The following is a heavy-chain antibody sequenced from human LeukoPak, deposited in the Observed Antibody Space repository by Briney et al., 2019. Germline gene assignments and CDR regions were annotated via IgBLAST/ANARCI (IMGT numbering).Heavy chain of an antibody. D-gene: IGHD3-9*01. J-gene: IGHJ6*04. CDR3: ARGGLYDSLTGYYYYYGMEV. CDR1: GFTFSSYW. Sequence: GALRLSCAASGFTFSSYWMHWVRQAPGKGLVWVSRINSDGSSTSYADSVKGRFTISRDNAKNTLYLQMNSLRAEDTAVYYCARGGLYDSLTGYYYYYGMEVCGKGTTVTVSS. CDR2: INSDGSST. V-gene: IGHV3-74*01.